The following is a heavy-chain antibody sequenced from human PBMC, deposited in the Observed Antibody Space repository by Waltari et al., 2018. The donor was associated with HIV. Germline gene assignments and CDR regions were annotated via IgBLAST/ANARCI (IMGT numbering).Heavy chain of an antibody. J-gene: IGHJ4*02. CDR2: IFHDGGT. CDR3: AGGHNFGSKFDY. Sequence: QVQLQESGPGLVKPSETLSLTCTVSGGSIKSLFWSWIRQAPGKQLQWIGYIFHDGGTNSYPSPKSRVTMSVDTSKNQFSLSLSSVTAADTAIYYCAGGHNFGSKFDYWGQGILVTVSS. V-gene: IGHV4-59*11. CDR1: GGSIKSLF. D-gene: IGHD5-18*01.